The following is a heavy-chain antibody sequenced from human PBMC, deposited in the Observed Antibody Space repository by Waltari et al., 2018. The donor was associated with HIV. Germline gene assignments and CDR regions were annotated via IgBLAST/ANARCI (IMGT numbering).Heavy chain of an antibody. Sequence: EVRLVESGGGLVQPGGSLRLSCAASGFTFSSSWMTWVRQAPGKGLEWVANIKEDGGEIHYVDSVKGRFTISRDNAKNSLYLQMNSLRAEDTAVYYCARRQQLTDWGQGTLVTVSS. V-gene: IGHV3-7*01. CDR2: IKEDGGEI. D-gene: IGHD6-13*01. CDR3: ARRQQLTD. J-gene: IGHJ4*02. CDR1: GFTFSSSW.